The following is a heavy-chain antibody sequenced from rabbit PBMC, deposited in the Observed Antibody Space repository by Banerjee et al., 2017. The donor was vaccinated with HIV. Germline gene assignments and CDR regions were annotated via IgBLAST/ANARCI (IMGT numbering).Heavy chain of an antibody. D-gene: IGHD8-1*01. Sequence: QEQLEESGGGLVQPEGSLTLTCTASGFSFSNGYVMCWVRQAPGKGLEWIACINTISGDTVYATWAKGRFTISKASWTTVTLQMTSLTAADTATYFCARNGAGSNYAFNLWGPGTLVTVS. CDR1: GFSFSNGYV. V-gene: IGHV1S45*01. J-gene: IGHJ4*01. CDR3: ARNGAGSNYAFNL. CDR2: INTISGDT.